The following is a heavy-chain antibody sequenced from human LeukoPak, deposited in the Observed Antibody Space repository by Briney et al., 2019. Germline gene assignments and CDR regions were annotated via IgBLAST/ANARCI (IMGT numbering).Heavy chain of an antibody. J-gene: IGHJ4*02. Sequence: GESLKISCKGSGYSFTSYWIGWVRQMPGKGLEWMGIVYPGDSSTRYSPSFEGQVTISADKSMNTAYLQWSSLKASDTAMYYCARNRGDNTFDYWGQGTLVTVSS. V-gene: IGHV5-51*01. D-gene: IGHD3-10*01. CDR3: ARNRGDNTFDY. CDR1: GYSFTSYW. CDR2: VYPGDSST.